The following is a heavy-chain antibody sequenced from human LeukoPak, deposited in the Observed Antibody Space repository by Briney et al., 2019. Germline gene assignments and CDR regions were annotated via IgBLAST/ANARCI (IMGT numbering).Heavy chain of an antibody. CDR3: AKVGRLDSSGYRYFQH. CDR1: GFTFSSYA. D-gene: IGHD3-22*01. V-gene: IGHV3-23*01. CDR2: ISGSGGST. Sequence: GGSLRLSCAASGFTFSSYAMSWVRQAPGKWLEWVSAISGSGGSTYYADSVKGRFTISRDNSKNTLYLQMNSLRAEDTAVYYCAKVGRLDSSGYRYFQHWGQGTLVTVSS. J-gene: IGHJ1*01.